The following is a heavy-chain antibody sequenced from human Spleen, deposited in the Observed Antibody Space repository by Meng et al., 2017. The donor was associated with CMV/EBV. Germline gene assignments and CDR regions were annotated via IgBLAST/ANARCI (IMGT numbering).Heavy chain of an antibody. CDR2: IIWNGAST. Sequence: GGSLRLSCVASGFTFEDYGMSWVRQVPGKGLEWVSGIIWNGASTSYADSVKGRFIISRDNANNSLYLQMNGLRAEDTALYYCARDRGSSEYYLDNWGQGTLVTVSS. CDR3: ARDRGSSEYYLDN. V-gene: IGHV3-20*04. J-gene: IGHJ4*02. D-gene: IGHD1-26*01. CDR1: GFTFEDYG.